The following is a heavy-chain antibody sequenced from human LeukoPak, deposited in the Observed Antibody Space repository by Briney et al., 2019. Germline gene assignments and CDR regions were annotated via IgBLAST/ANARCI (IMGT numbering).Heavy chain of an antibody. V-gene: IGHV3-9*01. D-gene: IGHD3-10*01. Sequence: PGGSLRLSCAASGFTFDDYAMHWVRQAPGKGLEWVSGISWNSGSIDYADSVKGRFTISRDNAKNSLYLQMNSLRPEDTAVYYCAKDPYLVRGTIGNAFDIWGQGTMVTVSS. CDR1: GFTFDDYA. CDR2: ISWNSGSI. J-gene: IGHJ3*02. CDR3: AKDPYLVRGTIGNAFDI.